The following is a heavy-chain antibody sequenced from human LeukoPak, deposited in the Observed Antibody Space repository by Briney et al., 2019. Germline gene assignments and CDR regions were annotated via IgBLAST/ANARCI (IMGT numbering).Heavy chain of an antibody. Sequence: PSETLSLTCTVPGGSISSYYWSWLRQPPGKGLEWVGYIYYSGSTNYNPSLKSRVTISVDTSKNQFSLKLSSVTAANTAVYYCARDGGDYWGQGTLVTVSS. V-gene: IGHV4-59*01. CDR3: ARDGGDY. CDR2: IYYSGST. J-gene: IGHJ4*02. D-gene: IGHD3-10*01. CDR1: GGSISSYY.